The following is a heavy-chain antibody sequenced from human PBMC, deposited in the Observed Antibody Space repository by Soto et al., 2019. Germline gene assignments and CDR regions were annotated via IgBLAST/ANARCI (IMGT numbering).Heavy chain of an antibody. Sequence: GESLKLSCKGSGYGFTSYWSGWVRQMPEKDLKRMGIIYPGDYDNRYSPSFQGQVTISADKSISTAYLQWSSLKASDTAMYYCARYDFWSGLGDYYYYYMDVWGKGTTVTVSS. J-gene: IGHJ6*03. CDR3: ARYDFWSGLGDYYYYYMDV. V-gene: IGHV5-51*01. CDR1: GYGFTSYW. CDR2: IYPGDYDN. D-gene: IGHD3-3*01.